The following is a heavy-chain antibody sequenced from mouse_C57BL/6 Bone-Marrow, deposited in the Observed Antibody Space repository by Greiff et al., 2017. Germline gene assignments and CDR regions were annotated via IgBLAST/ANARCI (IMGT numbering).Heavy chain of an antibody. CDR3: ARVIYYDYDGYYFDY. D-gene: IGHD2-4*01. CDR1: GFTFSDYY. J-gene: IGHJ2*01. V-gene: IGHV5-16*01. Sequence: DVHLVESEGGLVQPGSSMKLSCTASGFTFSDYYMAWVRQVPEKGLEWVANINYDGSSTYYLDSLKSRFIISRDNAKNILYLQMSSLKSEDTATYYCARVIYYDYDGYYFDYWGQGTTLTVSS. CDR2: INYDGSST.